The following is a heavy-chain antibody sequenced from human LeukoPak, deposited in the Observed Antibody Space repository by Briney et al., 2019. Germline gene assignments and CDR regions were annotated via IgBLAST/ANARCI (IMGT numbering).Heavy chain of an antibody. V-gene: IGHV3-23*01. CDR2: ISGSGATT. D-gene: IGHD3-16*01. CDR1: GFTFSNYA. CDR3: AKGLWGAYHYGMDV. J-gene: IGHJ6*02. Sequence: GGSLRLSCAASGFTFSNYAMSWVRQAPGKGLEWVSVISGSGATTDHADSVMGRFTISRDNSKNTLYLQLDSLRADDTAVYFCAKGLWGAYHYGMDVWGQGTTVTVSS.